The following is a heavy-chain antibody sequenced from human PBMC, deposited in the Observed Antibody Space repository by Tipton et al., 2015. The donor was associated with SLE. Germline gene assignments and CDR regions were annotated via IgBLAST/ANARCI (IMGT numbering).Heavy chain of an antibody. CDR1: GFTFDDYG. CDR2: ISGSGGST. D-gene: IGHD1-7*01. V-gene: IGHV3-23*01. J-gene: IGHJ6*02. CDR3: AKPQRTTGQPYGMDV. Sequence: SLRLSCAASGFTFDDYGMSWVRQAPGKGLEWVSGISGSGGSTYYADSVKGRFTISRDNSKNTLYLQMNSLRAEDTAVYYCAKPQRTTGQPYGMDVWGQGTTVTVSS.